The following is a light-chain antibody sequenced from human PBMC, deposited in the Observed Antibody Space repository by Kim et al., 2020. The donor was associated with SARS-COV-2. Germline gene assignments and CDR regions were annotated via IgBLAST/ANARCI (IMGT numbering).Light chain of an antibody. CDR3: QQYNDWPWT. J-gene: IGKJ1*01. V-gene: IGKV3-15*01. CDR1: QSISSN. CDR2: GAS. Sequence: EIVMTQSPATLSVSPGERVTLSCRASQSISSNLGWYQQKPGQAPTLLIYGASTRATGIPARFSGSGSGTEFTLTISSLQSEDFAVYCCQQYNDWPWTFGEGTKVEI.